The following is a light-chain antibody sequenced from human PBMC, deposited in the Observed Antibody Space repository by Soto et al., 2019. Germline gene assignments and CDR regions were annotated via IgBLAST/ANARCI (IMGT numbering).Light chain of an antibody. Sequence: EVVMTQSPAPLSVSQGERVTFACRSSQSVPTNLAWYHHNPGQSPRLLISGVSNGASGIPPRFSGSGSGTEFTLIIDRLQTADFAVYYGQQYDRSSGTFGGGTKVEIK. J-gene: IGKJ4*01. CDR2: GVS. CDR1: QSVPTN. V-gene: IGKV3-15*01. CDR3: QQYDRSSGT.